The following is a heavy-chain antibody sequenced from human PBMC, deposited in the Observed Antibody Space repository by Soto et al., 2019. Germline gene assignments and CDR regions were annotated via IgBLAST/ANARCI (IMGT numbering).Heavy chain of an antibody. V-gene: IGHV3-33*01. J-gene: IGHJ4*02. CDR2: IWYDGSNK. Sequence: QVQLVESGGGVVQPGRSLRLSCATSGFTFRNYAMHWVRQAPAKGLEWVAVIWYDGSNKYYADSVKGRFTVSRDNSKNTLYLQMNSLRAEDTAVYYCAGDYGDGAAYWGQGTLVTVSS. D-gene: IGHD4-17*01. CDR3: AGDYGDGAAY. CDR1: GFTFRNYA.